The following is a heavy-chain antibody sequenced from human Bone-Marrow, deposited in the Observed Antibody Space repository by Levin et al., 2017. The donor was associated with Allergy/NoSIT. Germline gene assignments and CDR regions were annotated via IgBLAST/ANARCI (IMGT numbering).Heavy chain of an antibody. CDR2: IYYSGST. V-gene: IGHV4-31*03. CDR1: GGSISSGGYY. D-gene: IGHD3-22*01. Sequence: SETLSLTCTVSGGSISSGGYYWSWIRQHPGKGLEWIGYIYYSGSTYYNPSLKSRVTISVDTSKNQFSLKLSSVTAADTAVYYCASSHYYDDSSGRGRAFDSWGQGTMVTVSS. J-gene: IGHJ3*02. CDR3: ASSHYYDDSSGRGRAFDS.